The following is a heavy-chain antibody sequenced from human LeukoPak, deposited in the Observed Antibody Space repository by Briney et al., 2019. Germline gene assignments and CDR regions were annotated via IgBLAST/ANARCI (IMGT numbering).Heavy chain of an antibody. V-gene: IGHV3-23*01. Sequence: PGGSLRLSCAASGFTFRDSAMSWVRQAPGKGLEWVSLISFSGGNTYYTDSVKGRFTTSRDNSKGTMYLQMNSLRAEDTAIYYCARDIELSTWGLGTMVTVSS. CDR1: GFTFRDSA. J-gene: IGHJ3*01. D-gene: IGHD3-16*02. CDR2: ISFSGGNT. CDR3: ARDIELST.